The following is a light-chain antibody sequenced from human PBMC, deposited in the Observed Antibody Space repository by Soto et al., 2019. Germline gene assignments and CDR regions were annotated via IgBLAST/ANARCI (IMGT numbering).Light chain of an antibody. CDR1: QSISSW. CDR2: KAY. V-gene: IGKV1-5*03. Sequence: DIQMTQSPSTLSASVGDRVTITCRASQSISSWLTWYQQKAGQAPKLLIYKAYIVESGVPSRFSGSGSGTEFTLTISSLQPDDSATYYCQQYSYFETFGQGTRVEV. CDR3: QQYSYFET. J-gene: IGKJ1*01.